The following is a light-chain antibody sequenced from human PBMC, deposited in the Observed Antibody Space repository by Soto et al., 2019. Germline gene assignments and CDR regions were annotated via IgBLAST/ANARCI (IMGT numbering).Light chain of an antibody. CDR3: QQYYSYPLT. J-gene: IGKJ4*01. Sequence: AIRMTRSPSSLSASTGDRVTITCRASQGISSYLAWYQQKPGKAPKLMSYAASTLQSGVPSRFRGSGSGTDFTLTISCLQSEDFATYYCQQYYSYPLTFGGGTKVDIK. CDR1: QGISSY. CDR2: AAS. V-gene: IGKV1-8*01.